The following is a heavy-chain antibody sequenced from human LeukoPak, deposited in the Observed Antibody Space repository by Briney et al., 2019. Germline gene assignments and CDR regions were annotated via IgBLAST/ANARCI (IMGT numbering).Heavy chain of an antibody. J-gene: IGHJ4*02. Sequence: SETLSLTCTISGVSISGYYWSWIRQPPGKGLEWIGYIYYSGTTRYNPSLRSRVTISVDTSKNQISLKLRSVTAAHTAVYYCARGQLEVAGVFDYWGQGTLVTVSS. CDR1: GVSISGYY. CDR3: ARGQLEVAGVFDY. D-gene: IGHD6-13*01. V-gene: IGHV4-59*01. CDR2: IYYSGTT.